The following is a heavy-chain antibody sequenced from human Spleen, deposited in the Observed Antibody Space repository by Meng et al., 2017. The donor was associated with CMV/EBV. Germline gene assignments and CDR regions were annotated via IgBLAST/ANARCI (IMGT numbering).Heavy chain of an antibody. V-gene: IGHV4-31*02. Sequence: GSISSSGYYWTWIRQHPGKGLEWIGYIYYSGSTHYNPSLESRLTISMDTSRNQFSLRLSSVTAAETAVYYCATFRIYGSGTYYNDFWGQGTLVTVSS. D-gene: IGHD3-10*01. CDR3: ATFRIYGSGTYYNDF. J-gene: IGHJ4*02. CDR1: GSISSSGYY. CDR2: IYYSGST.